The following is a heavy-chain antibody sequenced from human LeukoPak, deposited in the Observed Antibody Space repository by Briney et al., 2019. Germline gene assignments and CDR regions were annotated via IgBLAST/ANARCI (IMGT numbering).Heavy chain of an antibody. CDR2: INPSGGST. J-gene: IGHJ4*02. CDR1: GYTFTSYY. V-gene: IGHV1-46*01. CDR3: ARDAPRGYALDY. D-gene: IGHD5-18*01. Sequence: GASVKVSCTASGYTFTSYYMHWVRQAPGQGLEWMGIINPSGGSTSYAQKFQGRVTMTRDTSTSTVYMELSSLRSEDTAVYYCARDAPRGYALDYWGQGTLVTVSS.